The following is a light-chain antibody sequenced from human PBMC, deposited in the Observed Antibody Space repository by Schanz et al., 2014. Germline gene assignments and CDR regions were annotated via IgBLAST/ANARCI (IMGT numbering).Light chain of an antibody. CDR3: CSYAGKYTWV. CDR2: EVS. CDR1: SSDVGGSNS. V-gene: IGLV2-8*01. J-gene: IGLJ3*02. Sequence: QSALTQPASASGSPGQSVTISCTGTSSDVGGSNSVSWYQQLPGKAPKLVISEVSKRPSGVPDRFSGSKSGNTASLTVSGLQAEDDADYYCCSYAGKYTWVFGGGTKLTVL.